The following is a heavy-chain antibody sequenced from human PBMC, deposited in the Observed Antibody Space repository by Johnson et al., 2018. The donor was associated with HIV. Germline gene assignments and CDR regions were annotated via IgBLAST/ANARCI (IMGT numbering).Heavy chain of an antibody. V-gene: IGHV3-NL1*01. CDR3: ARDEGPYGDHDAFDI. J-gene: IGHJ3*02. D-gene: IGHD4-17*01. CDR2: IYSGGST. Sequence: QVQLVESGGGVVQPGRSLRLSCAASGFTFSSYGMHWVRQAPGKGLEWVAVIYSGGSTYYADSVKGRFTISRDNSKNTLYLQMNSLRAEDTALYYCARDEGPYGDHDAFDIWGQGTMVTVSS. CDR1: GFTFSSYG.